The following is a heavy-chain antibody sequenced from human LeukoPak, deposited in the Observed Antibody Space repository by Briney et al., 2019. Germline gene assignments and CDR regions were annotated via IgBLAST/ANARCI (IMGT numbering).Heavy chain of an antibody. CDR1: GFTFSSYG. CDR2: IRYDGSNK. Sequence: GGSLRLSCAASGFTFSSYGMHWVRQDPGKGLEWVAFIRYDGSNKYYADSVKGRFTISRDNSKNTLYLQMNSLRAEDTAVYYCAKAYALNYYYYYYMDVWGKGTTVTISS. J-gene: IGHJ6*03. V-gene: IGHV3-30*02. CDR3: AKAYALNYYYYYYMDV. D-gene: IGHD4-17*01.